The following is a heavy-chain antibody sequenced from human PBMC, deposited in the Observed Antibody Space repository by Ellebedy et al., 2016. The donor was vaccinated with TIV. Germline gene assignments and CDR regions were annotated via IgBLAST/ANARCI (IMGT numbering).Heavy chain of an antibody. J-gene: IGHJ4*02. Sequence: PGGSLRLSCGASGFIFRNYWMHWVRHAPGKGLVWVSRIYRDGSGTDYADSVKGRFTFSRDNTRNTLYLQMNSLRVEDTAVYYCVRDGDGYNFDYWGQGALVTVSS. V-gene: IGHV3-74*01. CDR1: GFIFRNYW. D-gene: IGHD5-24*01. CDR3: VRDGDGYNFDY. CDR2: IYRDGSGT.